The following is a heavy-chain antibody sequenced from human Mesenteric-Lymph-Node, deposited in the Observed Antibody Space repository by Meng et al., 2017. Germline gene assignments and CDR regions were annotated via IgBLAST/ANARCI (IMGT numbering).Heavy chain of an antibody. J-gene: IGHJ5*02. D-gene: IGHD6-13*01. CDR1: GYTFTSYA. Sequence: ASVKVSCKASGYTFTSYAMHWVRQAPGQRLEWMGWINAGNGNTKYSQKFQGRVTITRNTSISTAYMELSSLRSEDTAVYYCARGLSSSWYTLIAGEYNWFDPWGQGTLVTVSS. V-gene: IGHV1-3*01. CDR2: INAGNGNT. CDR3: ARGLSSSWYTLIAGEYNWFDP.